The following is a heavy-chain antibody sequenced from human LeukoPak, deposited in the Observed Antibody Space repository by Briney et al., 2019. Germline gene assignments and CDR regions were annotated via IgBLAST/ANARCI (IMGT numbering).Heavy chain of an antibody. D-gene: IGHD3-16*01. CDR2: INHSGST. Sequence: SETLSLTCAVYGGSFSGYYWSWIRQPPGKGLEWIGEINHSGSTNYNPSLKSRVTISVDTSKNQFSLKLGSVTAADTAVYSCARLGRDYYMDVWGKGTTVTVSS. CDR1: GGSFSGYY. J-gene: IGHJ6*03. CDR3: ARLGRDYYMDV. V-gene: IGHV4-34*01.